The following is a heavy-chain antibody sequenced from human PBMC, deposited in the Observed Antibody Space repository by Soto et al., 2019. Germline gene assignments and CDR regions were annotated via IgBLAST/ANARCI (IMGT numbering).Heavy chain of an antibody. CDR2: IYTSGST. Sequence: PSETLSLTCTVSGGSISSYYWSWIRQPAGKGLEWIGRIYTSGSTNYNPSLKSRVTMSVDTSKNQFSLKLSSVTAADTAVYYCARDRYSSSWYPYAFDIWGQGTMVTV. J-gene: IGHJ3*02. D-gene: IGHD6-13*01. V-gene: IGHV4-4*07. CDR1: GGSISSYY. CDR3: ARDRYSSSWYPYAFDI.